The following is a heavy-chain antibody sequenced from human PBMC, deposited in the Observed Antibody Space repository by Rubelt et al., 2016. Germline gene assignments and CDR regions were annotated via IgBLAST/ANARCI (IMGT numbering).Heavy chain of an antibody. Sequence: EVQLLESGGGLVQPGGSLRLSCAASGFSFRGYWMHWVRQAPGKGLVWVSRISNDGSSTMYADTVKGRFSISRDNAKNTRYLQMDNVRAEDTAVYYCARNAEKAQYYYMDVWGKGTRVTVSS. CDR3: ARNAEKAQYYYMDV. V-gene: IGHV3-74*02. CDR2: ISNDGSST. D-gene: IGHD5-24*01. CDR1: GFSFRGYW. J-gene: IGHJ6*03.